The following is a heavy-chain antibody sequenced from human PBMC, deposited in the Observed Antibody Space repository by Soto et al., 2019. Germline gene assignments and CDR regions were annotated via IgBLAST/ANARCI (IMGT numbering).Heavy chain of an antibody. V-gene: IGHV2-5*02. Sequence: QITLKESGPTLVKPTQTLTLTCTFPGLLLSTCGVGVGWIRQPPGKALEWLALIYWDDVKRYSPSLKSRLTITKANSKNQVVRTLTNMDPVDTATYYCARKLGANTFDYWGQGTLVTVSS. CDR1: GLLLSTCGVG. CDR3: ARKLGANTFDY. D-gene: IGHD1-26*01. J-gene: IGHJ4*02. CDR2: IYWDDVK.